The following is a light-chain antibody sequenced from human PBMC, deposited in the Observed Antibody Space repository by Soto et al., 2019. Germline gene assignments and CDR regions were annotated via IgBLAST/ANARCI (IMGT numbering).Light chain of an antibody. CDR2: DAS. V-gene: IGKV1-33*01. Sequence: DIQMTQSPSSLSAFVGDRVTITCRASQTISNYVNWYQQKPGKAPKLLIYDASNLETGVPSRFSGSGSGTDFTFTISSLQPEDIATYYCQQSITFGPGTKVDIK. CDR3: QQSIT. J-gene: IGKJ3*01. CDR1: QTISNY.